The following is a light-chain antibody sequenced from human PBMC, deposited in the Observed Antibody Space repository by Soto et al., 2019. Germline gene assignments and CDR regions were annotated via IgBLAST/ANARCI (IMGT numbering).Light chain of an antibody. Sequence: EIVLTQSPATLSLSPGEGATLSCGASLSVSSYLAWYQQKPGQAPRLLIYDASNRATGIPARFSGSGSGTDFTLTISSLEPEDFAVYYCLQRSDWPITFGQGTRLEIK. CDR3: LQRSDWPIT. CDR1: LSVSSY. CDR2: DAS. J-gene: IGKJ5*01. V-gene: IGKV3-11*01.